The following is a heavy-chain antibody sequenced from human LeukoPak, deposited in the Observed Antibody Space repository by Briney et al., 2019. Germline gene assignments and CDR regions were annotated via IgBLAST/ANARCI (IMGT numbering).Heavy chain of an antibody. Sequence: SETLSLTCTVSGYAIISGGFSWNWIRQPPGKGLEWIGCIYDRGPAHYNPSLKSRFTISVDRPKNQFFLNVTSLTAADTAVYHRARSRQASGLFSSWGQGTLVVVSS. V-gene: IGHV4-30-2*01. D-gene: IGHD3-10*01. CDR1: GYAIISGGFS. J-gene: IGHJ5*02. CDR3: ARSRQASGLFSS. CDR2: IYDRGPA.